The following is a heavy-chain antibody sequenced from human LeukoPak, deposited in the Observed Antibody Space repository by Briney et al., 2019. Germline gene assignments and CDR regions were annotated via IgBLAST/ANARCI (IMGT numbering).Heavy chain of an antibody. V-gene: IGHV3-33*01. CDR1: GFTFSSYG. CDR2: IWYDGSNK. CDR3: ARRANCSGTSCPLTTYYFDY. D-gene: IGHD2-2*01. Sequence: GGSLRLSCAASGFTFSSYGMHWVRQAPGKGLEWVAVIWYDGSNKYYADSVKGRFTISRDNSKNTLYLQMNSLRAEDTAVYYCARRANCSGTSCPLTTYYFDYWGQGTLVTVSS. J-gene: IGHJ4*02.